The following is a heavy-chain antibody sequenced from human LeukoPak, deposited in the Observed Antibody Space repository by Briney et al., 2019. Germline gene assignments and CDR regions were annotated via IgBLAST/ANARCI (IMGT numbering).Heavy chain of an antibody. V-gene: IGHV3-23*01. D-gene: IGHD3-10*01. CDR1: GFIFSSYA. Sequence: GGSLRLSCTASGFIFSSYAMNWVSQAPGKGLEWVSVMTSSGGGTDYADSVKGRFTISRDNFKNTLYLQMNSLRAEDTAVYYCAKAHYFGSGSFDHWGQGTLVTVSP. CDR2: MTSSGGGT. J-gene: IGHJ4*02. CDR3: AKAHYFGSGSFDH.